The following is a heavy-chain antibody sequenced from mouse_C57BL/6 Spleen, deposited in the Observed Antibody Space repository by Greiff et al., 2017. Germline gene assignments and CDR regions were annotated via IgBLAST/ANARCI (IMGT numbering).Heavy chain of an antibody. CDR1: GYTFTSYW. CDR2: IYPGSGST. J-gene: IGHJ1*03. V-gene: IGHV1-55*01. Sequence: QVQLQQPGAELVKPGASVKMSCKASGYTFTSYWITWVKQRPGQGLEWIGDIYPGSGSTNYNEKFKSKATLTVDPSSSTAYMQLSSLTSEDSAVYDCARAPYYSNLYWYFDVWGTGTTVTVSS. CDR3: ARAPYYSNLYWYFDV. D-gene: IGHD2-5*01.